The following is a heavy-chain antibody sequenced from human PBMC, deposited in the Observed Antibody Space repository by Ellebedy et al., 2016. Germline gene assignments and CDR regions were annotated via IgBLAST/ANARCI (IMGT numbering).Heavy chain of an antibody. Sequence: SETLSLXXTVSGGSISSSSYYWGWIRQPPGKGLEWIGSIYYSGSTYYNPSLKSRVTISVDTSKNQFSLKLSSVTAADTAVYYCAYPSLGYCSSTSCHRKPPLLQYWGQGTLVTVSS. J-gene: IGHJ4*02. CDR1: GGSISSSSYY. CDR2: IYYSGST. V-gene: IGHV4-39*01. D-gene: IGHD2-2*01. CDR3: AYPSLGYCSSTSCHRKPPLLQY.